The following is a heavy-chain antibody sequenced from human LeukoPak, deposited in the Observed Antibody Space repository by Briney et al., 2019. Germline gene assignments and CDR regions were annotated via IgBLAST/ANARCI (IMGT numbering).Heavy chain of an antibody. V-gene: IGHV3-73*01. J-gene: IGHJ6*02. CDR3: TSRGSYYGMDV. Sequence: GGSLKLSCAASGFTFSGSAMHWVRQASGKGLEWVGRIRSKANSYATAYAASVKGRFTISRDDSKNTAYLQMNSLKTEDTAVYYCTSRGSYYGMDVWGQGTTVTVSS. CDR2: IRSKANSYAT. CDR1: GFTFSGSA. D-gene: IGHD1-14*01.